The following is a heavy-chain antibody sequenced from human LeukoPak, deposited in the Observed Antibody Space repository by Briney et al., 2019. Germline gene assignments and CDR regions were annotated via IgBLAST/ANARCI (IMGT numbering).Heavy chain of an antibody. V-gene: IGHV4-34*01. CDR1: GGSFSGYY. Sequence: SETLSLTCAVYGGSFSGYYWSWIRQPPGRGLEWIGEINHSGSTNYNPSLKSRVTISVDTSKNQFSLKLSSETAADTAVYYCARMGLYYYGFGEWNWFDPWGQGTLVTVSS. CDR2: INHSGST. J-gene: IGHJ5*02. CDR3: ARMGLYYYGFGEWNWFDP. D-gene: IGHD3-10*01.